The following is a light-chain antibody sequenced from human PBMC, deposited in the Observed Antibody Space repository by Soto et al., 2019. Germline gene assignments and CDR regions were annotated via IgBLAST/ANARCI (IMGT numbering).Light chain of an antibody. J-gene: IGKJ1*01. Sequence: DIQMTQSPSTLSGSVGDRVTITCRASQTISSWLAWYQQKPGKAPKLLIYKASTLKSGVPSRFRGSGSGTEFTLTISSLQPDEFATYYCQHYNSYSEAVGQGTKVELK. CDR2: KAS. CDR3: QHYNSYSEA. CDR1: QTISSW. V-gene: IGKV1-5*03.